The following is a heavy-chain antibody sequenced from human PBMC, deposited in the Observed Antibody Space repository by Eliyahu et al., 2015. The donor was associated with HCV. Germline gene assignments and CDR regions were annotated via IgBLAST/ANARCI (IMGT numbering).Heavy chain of an antibody. V-gene: IGHV3-30*18. Sequence: QVQLVESGGGVVQPGRSLRLXCAASGXTFXSYGMHWVRQAPGKGLEWVAVISYDGSNKYYADSVKGRFTISRDNSKNTLYLQMNSLRAEDTTVYYCAKNAVGLDIWGQGTMVTVSS. CDR2: ISYDGSNK. CDR1: GXTFXSYG. J-gene: IGHJ3*02. CDR3: AKNAVGLDI.